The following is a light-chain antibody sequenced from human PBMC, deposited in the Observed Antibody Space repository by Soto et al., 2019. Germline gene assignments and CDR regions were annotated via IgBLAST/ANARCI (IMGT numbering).Light chain of an antibody. Sequence: DIQMTQSPSSLSASLGDRVTITCGASQSISSYLNWYQQKPGKAPKLLIYAASSLQSGVPSRFSGSGYGTDFNLTISSLQTEDFATYYCQQSYSTPLTFGGGTKVDIK. CDR3: QQSYSTPLT. CDR2: AAS. V-gene: IGKV1-39*01. CDR1: QSISSY. J-gene: IGKJ4*01.